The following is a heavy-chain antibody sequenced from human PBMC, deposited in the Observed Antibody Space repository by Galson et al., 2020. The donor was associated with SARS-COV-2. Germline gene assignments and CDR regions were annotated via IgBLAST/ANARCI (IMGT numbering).Heavy chain of an antibody. Sequence: LSCAASGFTFSNAWMSWVRQAPGKGLEWVGRIKSKTDGGTTDYAAPVKGRFTISRDDSKNTLYLQMNSLKTEDTAVYYCTTEGFPAAIITYYYYGMDVWGQGTTVTVSS. CDR1: GFTFSNAW. CDR2: IKSKTDGGTT. CDR3: TTEGFPAAIITYYYYGMDV. D-gene: IGHD2-2*01. J-gene: IGHJ6*02. V-gene: IGHV3-15*01.